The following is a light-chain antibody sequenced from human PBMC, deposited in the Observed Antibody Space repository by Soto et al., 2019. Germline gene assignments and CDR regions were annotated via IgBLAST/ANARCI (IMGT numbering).Light chain of an antibody. Sequence: IVLTQSPGTLSFSPGERATLSCRSSQSVSSSYLAWYQQKPGQAPRLLIYGASSRATGIPDRFSGSGSGTDFTLTIRRLEPEDFAAYYCQQYGSSPTWTFGQGTTGDIK. J-gene: IGKJ1*01. CDR3: QQYGSSPTWT. CDR2: GAS. V-gene: IGKV3-20*01. CDR1: QSVSSSY.